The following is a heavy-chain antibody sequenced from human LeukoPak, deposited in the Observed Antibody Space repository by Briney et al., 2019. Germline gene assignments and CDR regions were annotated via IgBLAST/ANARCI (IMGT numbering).Heavy chain of an antibody. V-gene: IGHV4-34*01. CDR1: GGSFSGYF. CDR2: INHSGST. J-gene: IGHJ4*02. Sequence: SETLSLTCAVYGGSFSGYFWSWIRQPPGKGLEWIGEINHSGSTNYNPSLKSRVTISVDTSKNQFSLKLSSVTAADTAVYYCARGGITMVRGVIIGYYFDYWGQGTLVTVSS. D-gene: IGHD3-10*01. CDR3: ARGGITMVRGVIIGYYFDY.